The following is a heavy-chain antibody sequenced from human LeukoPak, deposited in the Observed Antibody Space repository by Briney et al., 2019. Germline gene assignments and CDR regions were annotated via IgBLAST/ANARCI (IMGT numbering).Heavy chain of an antibody. V-gene: IGHV3-48*03. J-gene: IGHJ4*02. CDR1: GFTFSSYE. Sequence: GGSLRLSCAASGFTFSSYEMDWVRQARGKGLEWVSYISSSGSTIYYADSVKGRFTISRDNAKNSLYLQMNSLRAEDTAVYYCARGSSGYGSGSYSLPEWGQRTLVTVSS. CDR3: ARGSSGYGSGSYSLPE. D-gene: IGHD3-10*01. CDR2: ISSSGSTI.